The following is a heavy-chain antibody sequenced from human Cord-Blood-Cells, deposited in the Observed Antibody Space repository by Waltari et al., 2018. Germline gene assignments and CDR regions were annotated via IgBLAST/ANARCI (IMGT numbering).Heavy chain of an antibody. Sequence: EVQLVESGGGLVQPGGSLRLSCAASGFTFISYWMSWVRQAPGKGLEWVANIKQAGSGKYYVDSVKGRFTISRDNAKNSLYLQMNSLRAEDTAVYYCARDLLGLDYWGQGTLVTVSS. V-gene: IGHV3-7*01. CDR1: GFTFISYW. J-gene: IGHJ4*02. CDR2: IKQAGSGK. CDR3: ARDLLGLDY. D-gene: IGHD7-27*01.